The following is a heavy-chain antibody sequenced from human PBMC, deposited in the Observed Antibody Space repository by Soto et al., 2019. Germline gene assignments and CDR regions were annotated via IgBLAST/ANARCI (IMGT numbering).Heavy chain of an antibody. CDR3: AKDRVIMV. CDR2: ISGSGGST. Sequence: PAESLTLSCAASRLSFGSNSMSWDRQAPGKGLEWVSTISGSGGSTYCADSMKGRFTISRDNSKNTLYLQMSTLRAEDTAVYFCAKDRVIMVGGQGTMVTVSS. V-gene: IGHV3-23*01. J-gene: IGHJ3*01. CDR1: RLSFGSNS. D-gene: IGHD3-10*01.